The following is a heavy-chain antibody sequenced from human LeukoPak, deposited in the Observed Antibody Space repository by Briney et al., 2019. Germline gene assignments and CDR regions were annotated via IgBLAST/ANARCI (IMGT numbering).Heavy chain of an antibody. D-gene: IGHD6-13*01. Sequence: GGSLRLSCAASGFTLSNAWMNWVRQAPGKGLEWVSVIYSGGSMDYADSVKGRFTISRDISKNTVYLQMISLRAEDTAMYYCACRYSSSWYSFDYWGQGALVTVSS. CDR3: ACRYSSSWYSFDY. CDR1: GFTLSNAW. CDR2: IYSGGSM. J-gene: IGHJ4*02. V-gene: IGHV3-66*01.